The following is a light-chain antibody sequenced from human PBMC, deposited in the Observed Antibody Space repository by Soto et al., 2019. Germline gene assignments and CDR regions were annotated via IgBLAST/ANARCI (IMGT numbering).Light chain of an antibody. CDR1: QSVSAGY. CDR3: QQYGNSPT. J-gene: IGKJ1*01. CDR2: ETS. Sequence: ELVLTQSPGTLSLSPGERATLSCRASQSVSAGYFAWYQQKPGQAPRLLIYETSSRTTGTPDRFSGGGSGTDFTLTISRLEPEDFAVYYCQQYGNSPTFGPGTKVDIK. V-gene: IGKV3-20*01.